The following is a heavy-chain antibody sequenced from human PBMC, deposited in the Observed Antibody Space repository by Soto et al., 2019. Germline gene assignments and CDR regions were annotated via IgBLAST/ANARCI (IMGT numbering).Heavy chain of an antibody. D-gene: IGHD2-21*01. CDR3: ATSAGLVTYRGFIGPLDF. CDR1: GSTFSKRS. CDR2: ITPAFGTT. J-gene: IGHJ4*02. Sequence: QVHLVQSGAEVKKPGSSVKISCRASGSTFSKRSITWVRQAPGQGFEWMGGITPAFGTTNFARKFQGRLTIPTDEPTTTAYLELSSLSSADTAVYHWATSAGLVTYRGFIGPLDFWGQGTLVTVSS. V-gene: IGHV1-69*01.